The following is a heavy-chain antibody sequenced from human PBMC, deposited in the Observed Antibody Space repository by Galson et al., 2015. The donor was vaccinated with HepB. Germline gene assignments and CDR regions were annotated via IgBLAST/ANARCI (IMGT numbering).Heavy chain of an antibody. CDR2: ISAYNGNT. D-gene: IGHD6-13*01. CDR1: GYTFTSYG. J-gene: IGHJ6*02. V-gene: IGHV1-18*04. Sequence: SVKVSCKASGYTFTSYGISWVRQAPGRGLEWMGWISAYNGNTNYAQKLQGRVTMTTDTSTSTAYMELRSLRSDDTAVYYCARDIRQQLVLLSGYYYYYGMDVWGQGTTVTVSS. CDR3: ARDIRQQLVLLSGYYYYYGMDV.